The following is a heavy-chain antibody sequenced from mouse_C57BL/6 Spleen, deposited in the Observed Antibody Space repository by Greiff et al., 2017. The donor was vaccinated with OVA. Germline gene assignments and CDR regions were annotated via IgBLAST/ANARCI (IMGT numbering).Heavy chain of an antibody. Sequence: QVQLKQPGAELVKPGASVKVSCKASGYTFTSYWMHWVKQRPGQGLEWIGRIHPSDSDTNYTQKFKGKATLTVDKSSSTAYMQLSSLTSEDSAVYDCAIGTTVVARDAMDYWGQGTSVTVSS. CDR3: AIGTTVVARDAMDY. V-gene: IGHV1-74*01. J-gene: IGHJ4*01. D-gene: IGHD1-1*01. CDR2: IHPSDSDT. CDR1: GYTFTSYW.